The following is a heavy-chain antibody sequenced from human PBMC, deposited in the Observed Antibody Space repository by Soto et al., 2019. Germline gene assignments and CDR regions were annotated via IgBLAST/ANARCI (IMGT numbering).Heavy chain of an antibody. CDR1: GGSVSSGDYY. V-gene: IGHV4-30-4*01. D-gene: IGHD4-17*01. J-gene: IGHJ6*02. CDR3: ASWPQSMTTVTSYYYYGMDV. CDR2: IYYSGST. Sequence: SETLSLTCTVSGGSVSSGDYYWSWIRQPPGKGLEWIGYIYYSGSTYYNPSLKSRVTISVDTSKNQFSLKLSSVTAADTAVYYCASWPQSMTTVTSYYYYGMDVWGQGTTVTVS.